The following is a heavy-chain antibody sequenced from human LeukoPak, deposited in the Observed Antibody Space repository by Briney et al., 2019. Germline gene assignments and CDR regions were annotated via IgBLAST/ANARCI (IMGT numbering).Heavy chain of an antibody. CDR1: GDSMGSYY. CDR2: IHTSGTT. D-gene: IGHD3-10*01. V-gene: IGHV4-4*07. CDR3: ARPEVRGVIIYFDL. J-gene: IGHJ2*01. Sequence: PSETLSLTCTVSGDSMGSYYWSFIRQPAGKGLEWIGRIHTSGTTWYNASLKSRVTMSVDTSKNQFSLKLSSVTAADTAVYYCARPEVRGVIIYFDLWGRGTLVTVSS.